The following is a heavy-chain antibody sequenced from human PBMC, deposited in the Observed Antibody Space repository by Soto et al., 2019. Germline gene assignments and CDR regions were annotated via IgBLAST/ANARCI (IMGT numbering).Heavy chain of an antibody. CDR3: VKDRDSNSWPSRDV. D-gene: IGHD3-22*01. CDR2: ISPNSGNT. V-gene: IGHV1-18*01. J-gene: IGHJ6*02. Sequence: SVKVSYKNSCYTFTRHGSSWVRQAPGQGLEWMGWISPNSGNTKYAQKLQGRVIMTTDTSTSTAYMELRSLRSDDTAVYYCVKDRDSNSWPSRDVWGPGTTVTVSS. CDR1: CYTFTRHG.